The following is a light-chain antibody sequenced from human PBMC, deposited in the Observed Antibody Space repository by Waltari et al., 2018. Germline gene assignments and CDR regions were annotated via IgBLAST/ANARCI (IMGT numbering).Light chain of an antibody. V-gene: IGKV4-1*01. J-gene: IGKJ1*01. CDR2: WAS. Sequence: DVVMTQSPDSLTVSLGERATINCKSRQSLLYSSNNKNYLAWYQQRPGQPPKLLIYWASTRESGVPDRFSGSGSGTDFTLTISSLQAEDVAVYYCQQYYSRPRTFGQGTKVEIK. CDR3: QQYYSRPRT. CDR1: QSLLYSSNNKNY.